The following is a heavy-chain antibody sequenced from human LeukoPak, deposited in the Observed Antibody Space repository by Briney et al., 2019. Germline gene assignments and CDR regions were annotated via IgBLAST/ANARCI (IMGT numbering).Heavy chain of an antibody. J-gene: IGHJ2*01. CDR3: ATDYPAPRLYFDL. CDR1: GFTFTTYS. V-gene: IGHV3-48*02. Sequence: GGSLRLSCAASGFTFTTYSMNWVRQAPGKGLEWVSYISSSSSTIYYAHSVRGRFTISRDNAKNSLYLQMNSLRDQDTAVYYCATDYPAPRLYFDLWGRGTLVTVFS. D-gene: IGHD3-16*01. CDR2: ISSSSSTI.